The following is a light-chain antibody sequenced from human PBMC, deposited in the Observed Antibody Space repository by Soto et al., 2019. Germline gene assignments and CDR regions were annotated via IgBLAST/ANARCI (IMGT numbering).Light chain of an antibody. V-gene: IGKV1-5*01. Sequence: DIQMTQFPSTLSASVGDRVTITCRASQNIGSWLAWYQQKPGKAPKVLIYDVSNLETGIPSRCSRNGSWTEISLNTSSLQLDDFAAYYWQQYNTYWTVGQGTKVEIK. CDR1: QNIGSW. CDR3: QQYNTYWT. J-gene: IGKJ1*01. CDR2: DVS.